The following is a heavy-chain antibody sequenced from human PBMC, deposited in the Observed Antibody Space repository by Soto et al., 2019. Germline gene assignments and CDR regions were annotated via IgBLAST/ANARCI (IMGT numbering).Heavy chain of an antibody. CDR3: ANGRRLQSRMSPTVFDY. Sequence: GGSLRLSCAASGFTFSSYAMSWVRQAPGKGLEWVSAISGRGGRTYYADSVKGRFTISRDNSKHRLYLQMNSLRAEDTAVYYCANGRRLQSRMSPTVFDYWGQGTLVTVSS. CDR1: GFTFSSYA. CDR2: ISGRGGRT. J-gene: IGHJ4*02. V-gene: IGHV3-23*01. D-gene: IGHD4-17*01.